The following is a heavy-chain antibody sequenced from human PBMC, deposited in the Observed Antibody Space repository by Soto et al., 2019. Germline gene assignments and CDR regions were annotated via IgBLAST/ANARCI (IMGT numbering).Heavy chain of an antibody. CDR2: IWYDGSKK. CDR1: GLTFSSYG. V-gene: IGHV3-33*01. D-gene: IGHD3-22*01. CDR3: ARDYYDSSGPDAFDI. Sequence: GGSLRLSCAASGLTFSSYGMHWVRQAPGKGLEWVAVIWYDGSKKYYADSVKGRFTISRDNSENTLFLEMNSLRAEDTAVYYCARDYYDSSGPDAFDIWGQGTMVTVSS. J-gene: IGHJ3*02.